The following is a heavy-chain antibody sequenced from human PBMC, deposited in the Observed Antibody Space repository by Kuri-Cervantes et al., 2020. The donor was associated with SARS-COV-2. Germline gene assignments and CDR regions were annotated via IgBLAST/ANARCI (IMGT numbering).Heavy chain of an antibody. Sequence: SETLSLTCTVSGGSITSGGYYWSWIRQPPGKGLEWIGYIYRSGSTYYNPSLKSRVTISIDRSKNQFSLKLSSVTAADTAVYYCARGNSSSGFDYWGQGTMVTVSS. CDR3: ARGNSSSGFDY. CDR1: GGSITSGGYY. J-gene: IGHJ4*01. D-gene: IGHD6-6*01. CDR2: IYRSGST. V-gene: IGHV4-30-2*01.